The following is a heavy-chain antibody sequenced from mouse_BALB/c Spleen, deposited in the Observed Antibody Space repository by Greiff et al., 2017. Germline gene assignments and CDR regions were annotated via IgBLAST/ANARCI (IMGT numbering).Heavy chain of an antibody. J-gene: IGHJ4*01. V-gene: IGHV1S81*02. D-gene: IGHD2-10*02. CDR1: GYTFTSYW. CDR2: INPSNGRT. CDR3: ASSMVTTLYYYAMDY. Sequence: QVQLQQPGAELVKPGASVKLSCKASGYTFTSYWMHWVKQRPGQGLEWIGEINPSNGRTNYNEKFKSKATLTVDKSSSTAYMQLSSLTSEDSAVYYCASSMVTTLYYYAMDYWGQGTSVTVSS.